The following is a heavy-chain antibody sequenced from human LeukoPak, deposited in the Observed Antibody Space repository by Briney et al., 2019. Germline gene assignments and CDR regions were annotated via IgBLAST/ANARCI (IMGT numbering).Heavy chain of an antibody. CDR2: LSGTGGST. Sequence: GGSLRLSCAASGFTFSNYAMSWVRQAPGKGLEWVSTLSGTGGSTYYADSVKGRFTISRDNSKNTLYLQVSSLRAEDTAVYYCARGGDNSEYYSHFFEYWGQGTPVTVSS. CDR3: ARGGDNSEYYSHFFEY. V-gene: IGHV3-23*01. D-gene: IGHD2/OR15-2a*01. J-gene: IGHJ4*02. CDR1: GFTFSNYA.